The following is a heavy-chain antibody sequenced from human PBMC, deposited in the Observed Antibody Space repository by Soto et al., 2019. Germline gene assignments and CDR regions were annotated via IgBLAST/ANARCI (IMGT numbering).Heavy chain of an antibody. Sequence: QVQLVQSGAEVKKPGSSVKVSCKASGGVFSNYALTWVRQAPGQGLEWVGGIVPVFGTPNYAPKFQGRVTITADESTTTAHMELSSLRSDDSAVYYCARDDATYCGGDCYRYFFYGLDVWGQGTTVTVSS. D-gene: IGHD2-21*02. J-gene: IGHJ6*02. CDR3: ARDDATYCGGDCYRYFFYGLDV. CDR2: IVPVFGTP. V-gene: IGHV1-69*01. CDR1: GGVFSNYA.